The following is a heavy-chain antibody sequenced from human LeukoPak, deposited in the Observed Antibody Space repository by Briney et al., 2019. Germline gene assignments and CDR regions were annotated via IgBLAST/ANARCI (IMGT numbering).Heavy chain of an antibody. CDR2: IYYSGST. J-gene: IGHJ5*02. CDR1: GGSISSGDYY. V-gene: IGHV4-30-4*01. CDR3: ARASYYDFWSGYCNWFDP. Sequence: SETLSLTCTVSGGSISSGDYYWSWIRQPPGKGLEWIGYIYYSGSTYYNPSLKSRVTISVDTSKNQFSLKLSSVTAADAAVYYCARASYYDFWSGYCNWFDPWGQGTLVTVSS. D-gene: IGHD3-3*01.